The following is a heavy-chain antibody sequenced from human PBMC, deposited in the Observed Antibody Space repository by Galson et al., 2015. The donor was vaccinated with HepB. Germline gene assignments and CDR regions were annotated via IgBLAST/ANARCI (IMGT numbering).Heavy chain of an antibody. CDR1: GFTFSSYA. CDR2: ISYDGSNK. J-gene: IGHJ4*02. D-gene: IGHD1-26*01. Sequence: SLRLSCAASGFTFSSYAMHWVRQAPGKGLEWVAVISYDGSNKYYADSVKGRFTISRDNSKNTLYLQMNSLRAEDTAVYYCARDHSGSYSTIFDYWGQGTLVTVSS. V-gene: IGHV3-30*04. CDR3: ARDHSGSYSTIFDY.